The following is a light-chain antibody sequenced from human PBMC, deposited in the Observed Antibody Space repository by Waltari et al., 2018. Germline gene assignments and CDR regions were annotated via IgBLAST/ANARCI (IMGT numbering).Light chain of an antibody. V-gene: IGKV1-39*01. CDR1: QIISSY. Sequence: DIQLTQSPSSLSASVGDRVTITCRASQIISSYLNWYQQKPGKAPKFLIYSASSLQSGVPSRFSGSRSGTDFTLTISSLQPEDLERYYCQQSYSSPFTFGPGTKVDIK. J-gene: IGKJ3*01. CDR2: SAS. CDR3: QQSYSSPFT.